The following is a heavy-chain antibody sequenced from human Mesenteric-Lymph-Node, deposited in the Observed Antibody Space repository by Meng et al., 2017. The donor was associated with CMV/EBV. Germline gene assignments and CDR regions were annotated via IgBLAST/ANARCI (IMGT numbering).Heavy chain of an antibody. J-gene: IGHJ6*02. V-gene: IGHV3-15*01. Sequence: GGSLRLSCAASGFTFSNAWMIWVRQAPGKGLEWVGHIKSKTEGGTTDYAAPVRGRFTISRDDSKNTLYLQMNSLKTEDTALYYCTTGRSWEHYLYYYGLDVWGQGTTVTVSS. D-gene: IGHD3-16*01. CDR3: TTGRSWEHYLYYYGLDV. CDR2: IKSKTEGGTT. CDR1: GFTFSNAW.